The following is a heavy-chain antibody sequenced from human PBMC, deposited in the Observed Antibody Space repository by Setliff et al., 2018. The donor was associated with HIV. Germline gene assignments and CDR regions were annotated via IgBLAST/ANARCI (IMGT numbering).Heavy chain of an antibody. CDR1: GYTFTGYY. Sequence: ASVKVSCKASGYTFTGYYVHWVRQAPGQGLEWMGRIIPNSGGANYAQKFQGRVTMTRDTSISTAYMELTRLRSDDTAVYYCARPDSRWYARGRDPLYGMDVWGQGTTVTVSS. D-gene: IGHD6-13*01. CDR3: ARPDSRWYARGRDPLYGMDV. V-gene: IGHV1-2*06. J-gene: IGHJ6*02. CDR2: IIPNSGGA.